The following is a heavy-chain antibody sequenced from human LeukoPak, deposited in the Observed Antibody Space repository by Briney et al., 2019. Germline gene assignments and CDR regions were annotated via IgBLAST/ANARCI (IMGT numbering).Heavy chain of an antibody. D-gene: IGHD5-12*01. J-gene: IGHJ6*02. V-gene: IGHV3-23*01. Sequence: GGSLRLSCATSGFTFSTYAMSWVRQAPGKGLEWVSAISFSGGSTHYAESVKGRFTISRDNSKNTLYLQMNSLRAEDTAVYYCAKEAFNWLRSHYYGVDVWGQGTTVTVSS. CDR1: GFTFSTYA. CDR2: ISFSGGST. CDR3: AKEAFNWLRSHYYGVDV.